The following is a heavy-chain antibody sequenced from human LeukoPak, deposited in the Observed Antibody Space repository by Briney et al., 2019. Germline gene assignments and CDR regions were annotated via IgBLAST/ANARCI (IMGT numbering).Heavy chain of an antibody. CDR2: INHSGST. CDR1: GGSFSGYY. Sequence: SETLSLTCAVYGGSFSGYYWSWIRQPPGKGLEWIGEINHSGSTNYNPSLKSRVTISVDTSRNQFSLKLSSVTAADTAVYYCARDTPAYSSSFDYWGQGTLVTVSS. CDR3: ARDTPAYSSSFDY. J-gene: IGHJ4*02. D-gene: IGHD6-13*01. V-gene: IGHV4-34*01.